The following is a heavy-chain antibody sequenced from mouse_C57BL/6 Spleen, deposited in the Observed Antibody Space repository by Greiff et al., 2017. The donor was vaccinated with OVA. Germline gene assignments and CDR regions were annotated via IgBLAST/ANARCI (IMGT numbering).Heavy chain of an antibody. J-gene: IGHJ2*01. CDR3: AREYYYGSSYYCDY. CDR2: INPNNGGT. Sequence: EVQLQQSGPELVKPGASVKISCKASGYTFTDYYMNWVKQSHGKSLEWIGDINPNNGGTSYNQKFKGKATLTVDKSSSTAYMELRSLTSEDSAVYYCAREYYYGSSYYCDYWGQGTTLTVSS. CDR1: GYTFTDYY. V-gene: IGHV1-26*01. D-gene: IGHD1-1*01.